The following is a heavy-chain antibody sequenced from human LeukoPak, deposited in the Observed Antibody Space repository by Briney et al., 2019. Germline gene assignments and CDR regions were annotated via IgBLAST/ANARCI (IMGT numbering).Heavy chain of an antibody. V-gene: IGHV3-66*02. Sequence: GGSLRLSCAASGFTVSSNYMSWVRQAPGKGLEWVSVIYSGGSTYYADSVKGRFTISRDNSKNTLYLQMNSLRAEDTAVYYCARSQSGYYPDYYFDYWGQGTLVTVSS. CDR1: GFTVSSNY. CDR2: IYSGGST. J-gene: IGHJ4*02. D-gene: IGHD3-22*01. CDR3: ARSQSGYYPDYYFDY.